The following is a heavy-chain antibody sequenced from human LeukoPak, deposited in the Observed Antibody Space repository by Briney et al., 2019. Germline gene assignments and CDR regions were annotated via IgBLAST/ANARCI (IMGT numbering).Heavy chain of an antibody. CDR2: INQDGSEK. Sequence: GGSLRLSCAASGFTFNSYRMSWVRQAPGKGLEWVANINQDGSEKYYVDSVKGRFTISRDNAKNSLYLQLNSLRAEDTAVYYCATSSLESDYWGQGTLVTVSS. CDR1: GFTFNSYR. CDR3: ATSSLESDY. J-gene: IGHJ4*02. V-gene: IGHV3-7*05. D-gene: IGHD3-3*01.